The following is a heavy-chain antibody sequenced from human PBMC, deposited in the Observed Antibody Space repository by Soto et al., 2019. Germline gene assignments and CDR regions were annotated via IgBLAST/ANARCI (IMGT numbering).Heavy chain of an antibody. CDR1: GGSISSSNW. J-gene: IGHJ6*02. V-gene: IGHV4-4*02. D-gene: IGHD2-2*01. CDR3: ARGSIVVVPDYYYYYGMDV. Sequence: ASETLSLTCAVSGGSISSSNWWSWVRQPPGKGLEWIGEIYHSGSTNYNPSLKSRVTISVDKSKNQFSLKLSSVTAADTAVYYCARGSIVVVPDYYYYYGMDVWGQGTTVTVSS. CDR2: IYHSGST.